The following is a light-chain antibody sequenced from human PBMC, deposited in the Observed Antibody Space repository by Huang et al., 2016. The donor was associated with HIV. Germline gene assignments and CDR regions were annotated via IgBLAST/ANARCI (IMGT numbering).Light chain of an antibody. J-gene: IGKJ3*01. CDR1: QTIGGGY. Sequence: EIVLTQSPGTLSSSPGERATLTCRASQTIGGGYLAWYQHKPGQAPRLLSDGVSGRATGIPDRFSGSGSGTDFTLTITRLEPEDFAVYYCQYYGNSPVFGPGTTVDVK. CDR2: GVS. CDR3: QYYGNSPV. V-gene: IGKV3-20*01.